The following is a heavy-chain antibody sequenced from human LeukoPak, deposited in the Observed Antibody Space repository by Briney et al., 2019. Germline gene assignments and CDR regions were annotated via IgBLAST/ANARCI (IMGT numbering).Heavy chain of an antibody. CDR2: IYYTENT. V-gene: IGHV4-59*01. J-gene: IGHJ4*02. CDR3: ARKAPMVEYASGWYDY. CDR1: GGSMSPFY. D-gene: IGHD6-19*01. Sequence: PSEALSFTCTVSGGSMSPFYWSWIRQPPGKGLEWIGYIYYTENTNYNPSLTSRVTISIDPSKNQFSLKLNSVTAADTAVYYCARKAPMVEYASGWYDYWGQGTLVTVSS.